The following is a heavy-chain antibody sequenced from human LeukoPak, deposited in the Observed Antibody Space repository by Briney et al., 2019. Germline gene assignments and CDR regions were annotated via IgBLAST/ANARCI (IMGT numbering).Heavy chain of an antibody. CDR3: AKDSGYDYYYYYGMDV. J-gene: IGHJ6*02. Sequence: GASLRLSCVASGFTFSSYGMHWVRQAPGKGLEWVAVISYDGSNKYYADSVKGRFTISRDNSKNTLYLQMNSLRAEDTAVYYCAKDSGYDYYYYYGMDVWGQGTTVTVSS. CDR2: ISYDGSNK. CDR1: GFTFSSYG. V-gene: IGHV3-30*18. D-gene: IGHD5-12*01.